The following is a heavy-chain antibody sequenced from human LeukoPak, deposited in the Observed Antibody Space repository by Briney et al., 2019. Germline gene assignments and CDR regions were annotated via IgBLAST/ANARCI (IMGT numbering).Heavy chain of an antibody. D-gene: IGHD6-19*01. V-gene: IGHV1-18*01. J-gene: IGHJ4*02. CDR3: ALYSSGWPDY. Sequence: GASVTLSCKASGYTFTSYGISWVRQAPGQGLEWMGWISAYNCNTNYAQKLQGRVTMTTDTSTSTAYMELRSLRSDDTAVYYCALYSSGWPDYWGRGTLVTLFS. CDR2: ISAYNCNT. CDR1: GYTFTSYG.